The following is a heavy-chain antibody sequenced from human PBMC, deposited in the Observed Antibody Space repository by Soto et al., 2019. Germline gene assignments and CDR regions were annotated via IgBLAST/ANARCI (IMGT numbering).Heavy chain of an antibody. J-gene: IGHJ4*02. D-gene: IGHD7-27*01. V-gene: IGHV4-59*11. CDR1: GGSISNRY. CDR2: IYYNGNT. CDR3: TRANWYSEY. Sequence: QVQLQESGPGLVKPSETLSLTCSVSGGSISNRYWSWIRQPPGKGLEWTGYIYYNGNTNYNPSLKSRVTMSVDTSRNQISLKLTTVTAADTAVYYCTRANWYSEYWGQGTLVTVSS.